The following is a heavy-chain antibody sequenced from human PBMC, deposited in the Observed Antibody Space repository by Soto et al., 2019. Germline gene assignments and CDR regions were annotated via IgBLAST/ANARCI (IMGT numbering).Heavy chain of an antibody. D-gene: IGHD2-15*01. CDR3: AAGMVVLRYYYYGMDV. CDR2: ISGSGGST. J-gene: IGHJ6*02. V-gene: IGHV3-23*01. Sequence: LRLSCAASGFTFSSYAMSWVRQAPGKGLEWVSAISGSGGSTYYADSVKGRFTISRDNSKNTLYLQMNSLRAEDTAVYYCAAGMVVLRYYYYGMDVWGQGTTVTVSS. CDR1: GFTFSSYA.